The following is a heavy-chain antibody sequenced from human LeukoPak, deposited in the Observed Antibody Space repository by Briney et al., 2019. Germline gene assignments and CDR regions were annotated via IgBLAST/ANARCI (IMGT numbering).Heavy chain of an antibody. J-gene: IGHJ4*02. CDR2: ISYDGSNK. V-gene: IGHV3-30*18. CDR1: GFTFSSYG. D-gene: IGHD1-26*01. CDR3: AKGDLSGSYFDY. Sequence: GRSLRLSCAASGFTFSSYGMHWVRQAPGKGLEWVAVISYDGSNKYYADSVKGRFTISRDNSKNTLYLQMNSLRAEDTAVYYCAKGDLSGSYFDYWGQGTLVTVSS.